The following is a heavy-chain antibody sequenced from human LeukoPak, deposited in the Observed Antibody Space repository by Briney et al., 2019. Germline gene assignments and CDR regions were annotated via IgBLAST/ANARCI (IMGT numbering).Heavy chain of an antibody. CDR1: GYTFTSYY. CDR3: AREVRIAVADTLDY. D-gene: IGHD6-19*01. J-gene: IGHJ4*02. V-gene: IGHV1-46*01. CDR2: INPSGGST. Sequence: ASVKVSCKASGYTFTSYYMHWVRQAPGQGLEWMGIINPSGGSTTYAQKFQGRVTMTRDTSTSTVYMELSSLRSEDTALYYCAREVRIAVADTLDYWAREPWSPSPQ.